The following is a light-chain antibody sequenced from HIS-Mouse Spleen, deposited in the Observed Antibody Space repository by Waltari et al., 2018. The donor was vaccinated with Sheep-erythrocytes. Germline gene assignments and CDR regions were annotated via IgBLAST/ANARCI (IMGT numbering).Light chain of an antibody. CDR3: SSYAGSNNWV. CDR1: SSDVGGYNY. J-gene: IGLJ3*02. V-gene: IGLV2-8*01. Sequence: QSVLTQPPSVSAAPGQKVTISCTGTSSDVGGYNYVSWYQQHPGKAPKLMIYEVSKRPSGVPDRLSGSKSGNTASLTVSGLQAEDEADYYCSSYAGSNNWVFGGGTKLTVL. CDR2: EVS.